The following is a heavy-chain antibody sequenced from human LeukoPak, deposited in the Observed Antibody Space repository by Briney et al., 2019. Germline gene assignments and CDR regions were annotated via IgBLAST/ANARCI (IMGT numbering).Heavy chain of an antibody. V-gene: IGHV3-23*01. Sequence: GGSLRLSCAASGFTFATYGMSWVRQAPGKGLEWVSSVSGRGRNTYYADSVKGRFTISRDNSKNTLYLQMNSLRAEDTAVYYCAVTGYSSRSPNVWGQGTMVTVSS. J-gene: IGHJ3*01. D-gene: IGHD6-13*01. CDR2: VSGRGRNT. CDR3: AVTGYSSRSPNV. CDR1: GFTFATYG.